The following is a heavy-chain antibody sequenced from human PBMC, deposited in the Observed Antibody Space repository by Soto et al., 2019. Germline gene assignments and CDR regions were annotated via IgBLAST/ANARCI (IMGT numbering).Heavy chain of an antibody. V-gene: IGHV3-74*01. CDR1: GFAFASYG. CDR2: IITDGSVT. CDR3: AKVQFSGSSSFDC. Sequence: XGSLRLTSAASGFAFASYGRHGVRHVPGKGLVWVARIITDGSVTSYADSVKGRFTISRDNAKNTLYLQMNGLRAEDTAIYYCAKVQFSGSSSFDCWGEGTLVTVSS. D-gene: IGHD6-19*01. J-gene: IGHJ4*02.